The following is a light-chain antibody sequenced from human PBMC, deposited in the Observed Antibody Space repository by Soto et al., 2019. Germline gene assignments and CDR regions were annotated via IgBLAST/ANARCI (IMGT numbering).Light chain of an antibody. Sequence: EIVMTQSPATLSVSPGERATLSCSATQRVSSYLAWYQQRPGQAPRLLIYGASTRATGIPARFSGSASGTEFTLTISSLQSEDFAVYHCQQRSNWPSITFGQGTRLEIK. J-gene: IGKJ5*01. V-gene: IGKV3-15*01. CDR1: QRVSSY. CDR2: GAS. CDR3: QQRSNWPSIT.